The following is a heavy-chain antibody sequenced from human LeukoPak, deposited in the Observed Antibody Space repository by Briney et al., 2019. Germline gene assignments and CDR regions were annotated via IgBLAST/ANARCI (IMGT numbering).Heavy chain of an antibody. CDR1: GGSISSYY. CDR3: ARAGIAVAGTRGRVFWFDP. J-gene: IGHJ5*01. V-gene: IGHV4-4*07. CDR2: IYTSGST. Sequence: PSETLSLTCTVSGGSISSYYWSWIRQPAGKGLEWIGRIYTSGSTNYNPSLKSRVTMSVDTSKNQFSLKLSSVTAADTTVYYCARAGIAVAGTRGRVFWFDPWGQGTLVTVSS. D-gene: IGHD6-19*01.